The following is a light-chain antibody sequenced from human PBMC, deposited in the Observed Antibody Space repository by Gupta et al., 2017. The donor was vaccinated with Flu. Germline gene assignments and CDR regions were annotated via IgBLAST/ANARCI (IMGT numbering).Light chain of an antibody. CDR1: QGIDNY. Sequence: DIQITHSPSSLSASVGDRVTITCRGSQGIDNYLAWYQQKPGRVPKLLISAASTLKAGVPCRFRGSGCGTDFTLTISSLQPEDVAVYYCQNENSAPGTFGQGTKLDTK. CDR2: AAS. V-gene: IGKV1-27*01. J-gene: IGKJ2*02. CDR3: QNENSAPGT.